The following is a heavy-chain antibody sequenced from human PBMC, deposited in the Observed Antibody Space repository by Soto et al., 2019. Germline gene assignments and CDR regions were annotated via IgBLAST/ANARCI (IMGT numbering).Heavy chain of an antibody. J-gene: IGHJ6*02. CDR2: VYYTGST. V-gene: IGHV4-59*01. D-gene: IGHD3-16*01. CDR1: GGSIGSYY. Sequence: ETLSLTCNVSGGSIGSYYWNWLRQPAGKGLEWIGYVYYTGSTNYNPSLEGRATISVDSSKNQVSLNLRSVTAADSATYYCARVITYHYGMDVWGQGITVTAS. CDR3: ARVITYHYGMDV.